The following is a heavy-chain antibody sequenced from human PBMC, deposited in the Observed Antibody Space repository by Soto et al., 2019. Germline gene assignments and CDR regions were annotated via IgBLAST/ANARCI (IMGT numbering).Heavy chain of an antibody. D-gene: IGHD2-2*01. V-gene: IGHV4-59*08. J-gene: IGHJ6*03. CDR3: ARQRVEGYCSSTSCWGYYYYYMDV. Sequence: SETLSLTCTVSGGSISSYYWSWIRQPPGKGLEWIGYIYYSGSTNYNPSLKSRVTISVDTSKNQFSLKLSSVTAADTAVYYCARQRVEGYCSSTSCWGYYYYYMDVWGKGTTVTVSS. CDR2: IYYSGST. CDR1: GGSISSYY.